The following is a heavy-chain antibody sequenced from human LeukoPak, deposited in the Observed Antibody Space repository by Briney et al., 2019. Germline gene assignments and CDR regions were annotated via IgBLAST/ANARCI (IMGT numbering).Heavy chain of an antibody. V-gene: IGHV1-18*01. J-gene: IGHJ5*02. CDR1: GYTFTSYG. CDR3: ARDIVVVPAARNQRFDP. D-gene: IGHD2-2*01. CDR2: ISAYNGNT. Sequence: ASVKVSCKASGYTFTSYGISWVRQAPGQGLEWMGWISAYNGNTNYAQKLQGRVTMTTDTSMSTAYMELRSLRSDDTAVYYCARDIVVVPAARNQRFDPWGQGTLVTVSS.